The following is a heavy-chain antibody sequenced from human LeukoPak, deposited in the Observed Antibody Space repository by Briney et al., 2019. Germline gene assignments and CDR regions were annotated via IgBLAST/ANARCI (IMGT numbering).Heavy chain of an antibody. CDR3: AKDSDDYVWGSYRLSYFDY. CDR2: ISSSGSTI. Sequence: PWGSLRLSCAASGFTFSDYYMSWIRQAPGKGLEWVSYISSSGSTIYYADSVKGRFTISRDNSKNTLYLQMNSLRAEDTAVYYCAKDSDDYVWGSYRLSYFDYWGQGTLVTVSS. CDR1: GFTFSDYY. V-gene: IGHV3-11*04. D-gene: IGHD3-16*02. J-gene: IGHJ4*02.